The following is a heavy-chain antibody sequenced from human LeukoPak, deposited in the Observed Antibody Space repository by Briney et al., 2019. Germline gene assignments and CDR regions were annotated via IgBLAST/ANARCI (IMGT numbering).Heavy chain of an antibody. Sequence: GASVKVSCKASGYTFTSYGISWVRQAPGQGLEWVGWISAYNGNTNYAQKLQGRVTMTRDTSINTAYMELSRLRSDDTAVYYCARESWITMVRGVIIRPDYWGQGTLVSVSS. CDR1: GYTFTSYG. CDR2: ISAYNGNT. V-gene: IGHV1-18*01. CDR3: ARESWITMVRGVIIRPDY. D-gene: IGHD3-10*01. J-gene: IGHJ4*02.